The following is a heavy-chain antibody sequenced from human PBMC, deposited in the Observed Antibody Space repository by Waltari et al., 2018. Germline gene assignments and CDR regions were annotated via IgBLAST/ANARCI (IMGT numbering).Heavy chain of an antibody. J-gene: IGHJ4*02. Sequence: EVQLVESGGGLVKPGGSLRLSCAASGFTFSSYSMYWVRQAPGKGLGGVSSIRSSSIYIYYAAAVKGRFTITRDNAKNSLYLQMNSLRAEDTAVYYCARGEVWYWGQGTLVTVSS. CDR1: GFTFSSYS. V-gene: IGHV3-21*01. CDR2: IRSSSIYI. D-gene: IGHD3-16*01. CDR3: ARGEVWY.